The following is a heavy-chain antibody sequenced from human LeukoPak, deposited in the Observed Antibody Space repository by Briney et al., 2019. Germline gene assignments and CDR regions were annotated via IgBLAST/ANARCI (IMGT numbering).Heavy chain of an antibody. D-gene: IGHD3-22*01. V-gene: IGHV1-8*01. CDR1: GYTFTSYD. J-gene: IGHJ3*02. CDR2: MNPNSGNT. Sequence: GASVKVSCKASGYTFTSYDINWVRQATGQGLEWMGLMNPNSGNTGYAQKFQGRVTITRNTSISTAYMELSSLRSEDTAVYYCARSFYDSSGPFAFDIWGQGTMVTVSS. CDR3: ARSFYDSSGPFAFDI.